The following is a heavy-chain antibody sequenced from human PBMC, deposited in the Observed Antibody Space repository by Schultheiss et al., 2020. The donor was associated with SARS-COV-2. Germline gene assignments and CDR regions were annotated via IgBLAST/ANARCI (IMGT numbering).Heavy chain of an antibody. V-gene: IGHV1-18*04. CDR1: GNTFSSNG. J-gene: IGHJ4*02. CDR2: ISAYNGNT. Sequence: ASVKVSCKVSGNTFSSNGISWVRQAPGQGLEWMGWISAYNGNTNYAQKFQGRVTMTKDTSTSTAYMELRSLRSDDTAVYYCARIGGNSPEDYWGQGTLVTVSS. CDR3: ARIGGNSPEDY. D-gene: IGHD4-23*01.